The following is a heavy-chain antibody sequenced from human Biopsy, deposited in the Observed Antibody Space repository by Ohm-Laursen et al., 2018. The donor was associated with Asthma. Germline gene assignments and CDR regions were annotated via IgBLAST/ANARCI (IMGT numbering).Heavy chain of an antibody. J-gene: IGHJ4*02. V-gene: IGHV3-9*01. CDR3: AKGEWELLEANFDY. D-gene: IGHD1-26*01. Sequence: RSLRLSCAASGFTFDDYAMHWAQQAPGKGLEWVSGISWNSGSIGYADPVKGRFTISRDNAKNSLYLQMNSLRAEDTALYYCAKGEWELLEANFDYWGQGTLVTVSS. CDR1: GFTFDDYA. CDR2: ISWNSGSI.